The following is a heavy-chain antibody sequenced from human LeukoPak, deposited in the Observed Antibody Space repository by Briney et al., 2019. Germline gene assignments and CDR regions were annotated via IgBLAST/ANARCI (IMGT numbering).Heavy chain of an antibody. Sequence: SETLSLTCTVSGGSISSYYWSWIRQPPGKGLEWIGYIYTSGSTNYNPSLKSRVTISVDTSKNQFSLKLSSVTAADTAVYYCARLRNYHLMEVWGKRTTVTVSS. CDR2: IYTSGST. CDR1: GGSISSYY. CDR3: ARLRNYHLMEV. J-gene: IGHJ6*03. V-gene: IGHV4-4*09.